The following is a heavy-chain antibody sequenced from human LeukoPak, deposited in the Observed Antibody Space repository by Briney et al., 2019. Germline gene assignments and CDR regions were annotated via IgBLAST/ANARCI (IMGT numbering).Heavy chain of an antibody. CDR1: GFTFSSYA. CDR3: AKYREEDDGWYPDNDAFDI. J-gene: IGHJ3*02. D-gene: IGHD6-19*01. V-gene: IGHV3-23*01. Sequence: GGSLRLSCAASGFTFSSYAMSWVRQAPGKGLEWVSAISGSGGSTYNADSVKGRFTISRDNSKNTLYLQMNSLRAEDTAVYYCAKYREEDDGWYPDNDAFDIWGQGTMVTVSS. CDR2: ISGSGGST.